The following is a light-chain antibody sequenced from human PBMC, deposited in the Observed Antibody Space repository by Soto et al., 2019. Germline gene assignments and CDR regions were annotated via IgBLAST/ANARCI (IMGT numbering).Light chain of an antibody. J-gene: IGKJ2*01. CDR1: QSINSAH. V-gene: IGKV3-20*01. CDR3: QLYCRSPQ. Sequence: EIVLTQSPGSLSLSPGERVTLSCRASQSINSAHLAWYQQRPGQAPRLLIYATSRRATGTPDRFSGSGAGTDFTLTISGLEPEDFAVYYCQLYCRSPQFGQGTKLEIK. CDR2: ATS.